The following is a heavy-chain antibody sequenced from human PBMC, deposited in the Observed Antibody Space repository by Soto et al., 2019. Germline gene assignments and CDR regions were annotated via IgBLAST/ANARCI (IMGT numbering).Heavy chain of an antibody. Sequence: EVQLLESGGGAVQPGGSLRLSCAASGFTFSSYAMHWVRRPPGKGLEWVSSISGSGGTAYYADSVKGRFSISRDSLVNTLYPQMNSLRAEDRAVYYCAKGRGQDCNFDYWGQGTLVTVSP. CDR2: ISGSGGTA. J-gene: IGHJ4*02. CDR3: AKGRGQDCNFDY. CDR1: GFTFSSYA. D-gene: IGHD2-21*02. V-gene: IGHV3-23*01.